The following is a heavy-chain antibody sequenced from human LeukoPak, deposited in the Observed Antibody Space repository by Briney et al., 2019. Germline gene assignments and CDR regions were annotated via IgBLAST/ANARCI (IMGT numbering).Heavy chain of an antibody. CDR2: ISAYNGNT. J-gene: IGHJ4*02. Sequence: ASVKVSCKASGYTFTSYGISWVRQAPGQGLEWMGWISAYNGNTHYAQGLQGRVTMTTDTSTSTVYMELRSLRSDDTAVYYCARGSPPRRNYDSRGYYSYYFDYWGQGTLVTVSS. D-gene: IGHD3-22*01. CDR3: ARGSPPRRNYDSRGYYSYYFDY. CDR1: GYTFTSYG. V-gene: IGHV1-18*01.